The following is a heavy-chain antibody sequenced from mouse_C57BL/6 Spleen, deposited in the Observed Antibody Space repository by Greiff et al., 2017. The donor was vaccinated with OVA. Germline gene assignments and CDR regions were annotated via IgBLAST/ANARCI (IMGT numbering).Heavy chain of an antibody. D-gene: IGHD1-2*01. J-gene: IGHJ3*01. V-gene: IGHV1-50*01. Sequence: QVQLKQPGAELVKPGASVKLSCKASGYTFTSYWMQWVKQRPGQGLAWIGEIDPSDSYTNYNQKFKGKATLTVDTSSSTAYMQLSSLTSEDSAVYYCARTAGGVFAYWGQGTLVTVSA. CDR3: ARTAGGVFAY. CDR2: IDPSDSYT. CDR1: GYTFTSYW.